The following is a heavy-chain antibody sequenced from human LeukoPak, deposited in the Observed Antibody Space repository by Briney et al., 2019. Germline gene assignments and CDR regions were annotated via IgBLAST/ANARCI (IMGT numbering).Heavy chain of an antibody. CDR1: GFTFNNYA. CDR3: AKQGQSSRWYDFDY. Sequence: GSLRLSCAASGFTFNNYAMSWVRQAPGKGLEWVSTIPGGDGNTFYADSVKGRFTISRDNSKNTLYLQMNNLRAEDTAVYYCAKQGQSSRWYDFDYWGQGTLVTVSS. CDR2: IPGGDGNT. J-gene: IGHJ4*02. V-gene: IGHV3-23*01. D-gene: IGHD6-13*01.